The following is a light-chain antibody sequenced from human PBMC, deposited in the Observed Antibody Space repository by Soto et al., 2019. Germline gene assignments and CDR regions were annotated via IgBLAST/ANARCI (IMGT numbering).Light chain of an antibody. Sequence: EIVLTQSPAILSLSPGERATLSCRPSQSVKNYLALYQQKPGQAPRLVIYDTYNRATGLPARFSGGGSGTDFTLTNSSLGPEDFAVYYCQQRINWPITFGQGTRLEIK. CDR1: QSVKNY. CDR2: DTY. CDR3: QQRINWPIT. J-gene: IGKJ5*01. V-gene: IGKV3-11*01.